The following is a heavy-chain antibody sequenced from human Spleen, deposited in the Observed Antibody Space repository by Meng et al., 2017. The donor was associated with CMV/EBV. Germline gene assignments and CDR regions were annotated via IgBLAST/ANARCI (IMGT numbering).Heavy chain of an antibody. D-gene: IGHD2-15*01. CDR1: GFTSSSYS. J-gene: IGHJ4*02. CDR2: ISYDGSNK. CDR3: ASGKAKDFRFDY. V-gene: IGHV3-30*03. Sequence: QVPLVASGGGGVQPGRALRLSCAAAGFTSSSYSMNWVRQAPGKGLEWVAVISYDGSNKYYADSVKGRFTISRDNSKNTLYLQMNSLRAEDTAVYYCASGKAKDFRFDYWGQGNLVTVSS.